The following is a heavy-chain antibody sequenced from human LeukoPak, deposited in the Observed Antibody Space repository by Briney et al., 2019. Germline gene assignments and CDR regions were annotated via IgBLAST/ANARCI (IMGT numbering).Heavy chain of an antibody. CDR3: AKEGRSLDI. CDR1: GFTFSSYA. V-gene: IGHV3-74*01. Sequence: GGSLRLSCAASGFTFSSYAMSWVRQAPGKGLEWVSRINSDGSSTNYADSVKGRFTISRDNAKNTLYLQMNSLRAEDTAVYYCAKEGRSLDIWGQGTMVTVSS. J-gene: IGHJ3*02. CDR2: INSDGSST. D-gene: IGHD3-10*01.